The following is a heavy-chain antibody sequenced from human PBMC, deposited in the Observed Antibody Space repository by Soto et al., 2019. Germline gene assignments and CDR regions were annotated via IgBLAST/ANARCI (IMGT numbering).Heavy chain of an antibody. CDR1: GGTFSTYT. J-gene: IGHJ4*02. D-gene: IGHD2-15*01. V-gene: IGHV1-69*12. Sequence: QVQLVQSGAEVKKPGSSVKVSCKASGGTFSTYTLYWVRQAPGQGLEWMGGISPGIDIRDYAQKFQGRVTTTADESTSTVYMQLSPLISADTALYYWAGGMCFGGSCYLDVWGQGTLVTVSS. CDR3: AGGMCFGGSCYLDV. CDR2: ISPGIDIR.